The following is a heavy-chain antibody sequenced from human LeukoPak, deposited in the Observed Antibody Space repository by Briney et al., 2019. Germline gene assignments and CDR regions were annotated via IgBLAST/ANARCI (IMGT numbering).Heavy chain of an antibody. Sequence: AASVKVSCKASGYTFSSYEINWVRQAPGQGLEWMGGNSTHKGNTNYAQKFQGRVTMTTATSTSTAYMELRSLRSDDTAVYYCARVRSASAGTASAFDIWGQGTMVTVSS. V-gene: IGHV1-18*01. CDR2: NSTHKGNT. J-gene: IGHJ3*02. D-gene: IGHD2-21*02. CDR1: GYTFSSYE. CDR3: ARVRSASAGTASAFDI.